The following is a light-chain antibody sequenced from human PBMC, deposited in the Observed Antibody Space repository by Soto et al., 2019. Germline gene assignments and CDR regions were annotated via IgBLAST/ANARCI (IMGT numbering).Light chain of an antibody. CDR3: SSYTSGSSHYV. Sequence: ALTQPASVSGSPGQSITISCTGTSSDVGAYYSVSWYQHHPGKAPKLIIYGVTNRPSGVSNRFSGSKSGNTASLTISGLQAEDEADYHCSSYTSGSSHYVFGTGTKVTVL. CDR2: GVT. J-gene: IGLJ1*01. V-gene: IGLV2-14*01. CDR1: SSDVGAYYS.